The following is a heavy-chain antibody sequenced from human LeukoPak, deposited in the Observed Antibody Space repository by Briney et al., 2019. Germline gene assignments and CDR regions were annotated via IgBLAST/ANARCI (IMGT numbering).Heavy chain of an antibody. J-gene: IGHJ3*02. Sequence: GGSLRLSCAASGFTFSSYGMHWVRQALGKGLEWVAVIWYDGSNKYYADSVKGRFTISRDNSKNTLYLQMNSLRAEDTAVYYCCTTVTTDAFDIWGQGTMVTVSS. V-gene: IGHV3-33*01. CDR1: GFTFSSYG. CDR2: IWYDGSNK. D-gene: IGHD4-17*01. CDR3: CTTVTTDAFDI.